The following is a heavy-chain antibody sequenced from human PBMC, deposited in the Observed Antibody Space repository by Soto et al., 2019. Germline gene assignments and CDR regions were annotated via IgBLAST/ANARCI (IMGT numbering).Heavy chain of an antibody. CDR3: ARQYPSSSRHFDH. D-gene: IGHD6-6*01. CDR1: GFTFRTYN. CDR2: ISAGSSNI. J-gene: IGHJ4*02. Sequence: EVELVESGGGLVKPGGSLKLSCAASGFTFRTYNMIWVRQAPGKGLEWVSSISAGSSNIYYAPLVKGRFTISRDNAKNLLYLQINSRRAEDTAVYYCARQYPSSSRHFDHWGQGTLVIVSS. V-gene: IGHV3-21*01.